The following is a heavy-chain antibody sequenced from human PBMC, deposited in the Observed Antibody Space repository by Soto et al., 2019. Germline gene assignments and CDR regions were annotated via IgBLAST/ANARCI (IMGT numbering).Heavy chain of an antibody. V-gene: IGHV3-7*01. J-gene: IGHJ4*02. D-gene: IGHD2-21*02. CDR1: GFTFGSYW. CDR2: IKPDGSAT. Sequence: EVQLVESGGGLVQPGGSLRLSCAVSGFTFGSYWMNWVRLIPGKGLEWVAYIKPDGSATYYVDSVKGRFTISRDNAKNSLYLQMNSLRVEATSVYYCARAGYCGPGCYYYFDYWGQGTLVTVSS. CDR3: ARAGYCGPGCYYYFDY.